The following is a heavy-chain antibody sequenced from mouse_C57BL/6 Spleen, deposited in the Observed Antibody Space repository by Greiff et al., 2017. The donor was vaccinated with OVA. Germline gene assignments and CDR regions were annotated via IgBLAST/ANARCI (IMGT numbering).Heavy chain of an antibody. J-gene: IGHJ4*01. D-gene: IGHD1-2*01. CDR3: AREGSITTEEGSYAMAD. CDR2: INYDGSST. CDR1: GFTFSDYD. V-gene: IGHV5-16*01. Sequence: EVKLVESEGGLVQPGSSMKLSCTASGFTFSDYDMAWVRQAPEKGLEWVANINYDGSSTYYLDSLKSRFIISRDNAKNILYLQMSSLKSEDTATDYCAREGSITTEEGSYAMADWGQGTSVTVSA.